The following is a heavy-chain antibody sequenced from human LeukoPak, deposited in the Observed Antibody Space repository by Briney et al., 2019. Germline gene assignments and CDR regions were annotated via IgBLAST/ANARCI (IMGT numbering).Heavy chain of an antibody. J-gene: IGHJ4*02. Sequence: PSETLSLTCTVSGGSISSYYWSWIRQPPGKGLEWIGYIYYSGSTNYNPSLKCRVTISVDTSKNQFSLKLSSVTAADTAVYYCARESSYYDSSGYQSHFDYWGQGTLVTVSS. V-gene: IGHV4-59*01. CDR1: GGSISSYY. D-gene: IGHD3-22*01. CDR3: ARESSYYDSSGYQSHFDY. CDR2: IYYSGST.